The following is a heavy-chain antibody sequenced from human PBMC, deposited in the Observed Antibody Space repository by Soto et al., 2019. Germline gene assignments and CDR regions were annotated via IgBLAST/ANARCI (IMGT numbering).Heavy chain of an antibody. V-gene: IGHV1-18*01. D-gene: IGHD2-15*01. CDR3: ARDSEDIVVVVAATLDY. Sequence: ASVKVSCKASGYTFTSYGISWVRQAPGQGLEWMGWISAYNGNTNYAQKLQGRVTMTTDTSTSTAYMELRSLRSDDTAVYYCARDSEDIVVVVAATLDYWGQGTLVTVSS. CDR1: GYTFTSYG. J-gene: IGHJ4*02. CDR2: ISAYNGNT.